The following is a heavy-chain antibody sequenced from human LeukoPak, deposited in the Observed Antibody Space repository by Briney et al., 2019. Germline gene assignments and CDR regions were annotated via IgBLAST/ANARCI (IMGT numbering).Heavy chain of an antibody. Sequence: GGSLRLSCAASGFTFSSYAMSWVRQAPGKGLEWVSAISGSGGSTYYADSVKGRFTISRDNSKNTLYLQMNSLRAEDTAVYYCAKVGYYYGSGSYVGYWGQGTLVTVSS. CDR2: ISGSGGST. D-gene: IGHD3-10*01. CDR3: AKVGYYYGSGSYVGY. V-gene: IGHV3-23*01. J-gene: IGHJ4*02. CDR1: GFTFSSYA.